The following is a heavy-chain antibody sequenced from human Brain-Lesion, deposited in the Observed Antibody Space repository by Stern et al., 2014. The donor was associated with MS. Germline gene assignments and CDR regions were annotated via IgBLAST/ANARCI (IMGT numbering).Heavy chain of an antibody. CDR2: IFNSGST. D-gene: IGHD2-2*01. V-gene: IGHV4-61*02. CDR1: GGSISSGGYY. J-gene: IGHJ6*02. CDR3: ARGRVVPGFQYYATDV. Sequence: QVQLQESGPGLVKPSQTLSLSCTVSGGSISSGGYYWSWIRQPAGKGLEWIGRIFNSGSTSYNPSLKRRVTISIDNAKNQFSLRLNSMTAADTAVYYCARGRVVPGFQYYATDVWGQGTTVIVSS.